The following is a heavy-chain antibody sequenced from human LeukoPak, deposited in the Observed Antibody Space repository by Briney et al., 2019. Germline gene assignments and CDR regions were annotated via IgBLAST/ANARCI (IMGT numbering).Heavy chain of an antibody. CDR2: IIPIFGTA. V-gene: IGHV1-69*05. J-gene: IGHJ3*02. D-gene: IGHD6-13*01. Sequence: SVKVSCKASGGTFSSYAISWVRQAPGQGLEWMGGIIPIFGTANYAQKFQGRVTITTDESTSTAYMELSSLRPEDTAVYYCAREDVIAAAGTGAFDIWGQGTMVTVSS. CDR3: AREDVIAAAGTGAFDI. CDR1: GGTFSSYA.